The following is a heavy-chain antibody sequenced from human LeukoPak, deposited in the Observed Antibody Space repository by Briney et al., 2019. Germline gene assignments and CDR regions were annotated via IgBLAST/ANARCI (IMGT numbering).Heavy chain of an antibody. D-gene: IGHD5-24*01. CDR3: ASESSRDGYNYGNFDY. V-gene: IGHV1-69*13. Sequence: ASVKVSCKASGGTFSSYAISWVRQAPGQGLEWMGGIIPIFGTANYAQKFQGRVTITADESTSTAYMELSSLRSEDTAVYYCASESSRDGYNYGNFDYWGQGTLVTVSS. CDR2: IIPIFGTA. J-gene: IGHJ4*02. CDR1: GGTFSSYA.